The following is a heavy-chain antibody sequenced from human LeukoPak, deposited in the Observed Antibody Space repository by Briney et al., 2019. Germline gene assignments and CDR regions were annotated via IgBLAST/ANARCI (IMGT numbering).Heavy chain of an antibody. D-gene: IGHD2-21*02. V-gene: IGHV3-48*03. J-gene: IGHJ4*02. CDR3: ARGVTQWAY. Sequence: PGGSLRLSCAASGFTFSSYGMNWVRQAPGKGLEWVSYISTSGSTIYYADSVKGRFTVSRDNAKNSLYLQMNSLRAEDTAVYYCARGVTQWAYWGQGTLVTVSS. CDR1: GFTFSSYG. CDR2: ISTSGSTI.